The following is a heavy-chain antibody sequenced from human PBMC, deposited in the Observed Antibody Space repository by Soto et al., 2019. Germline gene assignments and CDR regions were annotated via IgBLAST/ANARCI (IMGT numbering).Heavy chain of an antibody. D-gene: IGHD5-12*01. Sequence: SETLSLTCTVSGGSISSYHWSWIRQPPGKGLEWIGYIYYSGSTNSNPSLKSRVTISVDTSKNQFSLKLSSVTAADTAVYYCAREIRGYRGLYYYYYMDVWGTGTTVTVSS. CDR2: IYYSGST. CDR3: AREIRGYRGLYYYYYMDV. V-gene: IGHV4-59*01. CDR1: GGSISSYH. J-gene: IGHJ6*03.